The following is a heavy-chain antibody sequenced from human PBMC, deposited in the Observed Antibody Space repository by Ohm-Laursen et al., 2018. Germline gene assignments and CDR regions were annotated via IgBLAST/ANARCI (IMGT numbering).Heavy chain of an antibody. Sequence: SETLPLTCTVSGAPISTHYWSWIRQPPGKGLEWIGYIYYSGTTNYSPSLKNRVTISLNTSKNQFSLKLSSVTAADTAVYYCARRGHAFDIWGQGTMVTVSS. CDR3: ARRGHAFDI. CDR1: GAPISTHY. J-gene: IGHJ3*02. V-gene: IGHV4-59*11. CDR2: IYYSGTT.